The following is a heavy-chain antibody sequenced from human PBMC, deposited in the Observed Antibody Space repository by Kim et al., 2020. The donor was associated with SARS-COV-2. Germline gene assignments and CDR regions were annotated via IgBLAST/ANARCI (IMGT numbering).Heavy chain of an antibody. V-gene: IGHV4-39*01. J-gene: IGHJ6*02. D-gene: IGHD1-26*01. CDR1: GGSISSSSYY. CDR2: IYYSGST. Sequence: SETLSLTCTVSGGSISSSSYYWGWIRQPPGKGLEWIGSIYYSGSTYYNPSLKSRVTISVDTSKNQFSLKLSSVTAADTAVYYCASPVGGWELPPGNYYYYGMDVWGPGTTGTVSS. CDR3: ASPVGGWELPPGNYYYYGMDV.